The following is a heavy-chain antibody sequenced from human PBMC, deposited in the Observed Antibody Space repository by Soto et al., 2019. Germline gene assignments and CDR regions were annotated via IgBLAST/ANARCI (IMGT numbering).Heavy chain of an antibody. J-gene: IGHJ6*03. D-gene: IGHD2-2*02. CDR2: IIPILGIA. CDR3: ARSDIVVVPAAITPHYYYYYMDV. Sequence: QIQLVQSGAEVKKPGSSVKVSCKASGGTFSSYTISWVRQAPGQGLEWMGRIIPILGIANYAQKFQGRVTITADKSTSTAYMELSSLRSEDTAVYYCARSDIVVVPAAITPHYYYYYMDVWGKGTTVTVSS. CDR1: GGTFSSYT. V-gene: IGHV1-69*02.